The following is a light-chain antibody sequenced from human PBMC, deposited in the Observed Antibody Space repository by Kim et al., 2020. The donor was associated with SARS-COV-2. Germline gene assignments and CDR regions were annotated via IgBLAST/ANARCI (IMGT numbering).Light chain of an antibody. Sequence: VSVSPGQTASITCSGDKLGDKYACWYQQKPGQSPVLVIYQDSKRPSGIPERFSGSNSGNTATLTISGTQAMDEADYYCQAWDSSALFGGGTQLIVL. J-gene: IGLJ3*02. CDR1: KLGDKY. CDR3: QAWDSSAL. CDR2: QDS. V-gene: IGLV3-1*01.